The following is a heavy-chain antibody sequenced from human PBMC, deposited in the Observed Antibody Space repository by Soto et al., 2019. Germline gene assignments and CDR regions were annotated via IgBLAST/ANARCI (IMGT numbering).Heavy chain of an antibody. Sequence: GGSLRLSCAASGFTFSSYSMNWVRQAPGKGLEWVSYISSSSSTIYYADSVKGRFTISRDNAKNSLLLQMNSLRAEDTAVYYCARGSITIFGVVRPVYNWFDPWGQGTLVTVSS. CDR3: ARGSITIFGVVRPVYNWFDP. V-gene: IGHV3-48*01. CDR1: GFTFSSYS. J-gene: IGHJ5*02. D-gene: IGHD3-3*01. CDR2: ISSSSSTI.